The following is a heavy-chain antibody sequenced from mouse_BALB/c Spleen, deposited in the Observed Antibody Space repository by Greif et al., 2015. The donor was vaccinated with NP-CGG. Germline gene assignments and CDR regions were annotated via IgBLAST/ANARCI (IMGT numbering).Heavy chain of an antibody. V-gene: IGHV5-12-1*01. CDR2: ISSGGGST. Sequence: DVQLQESGGGLVKPGGSLKLSCAASGFAFSSYDMSWVRQTPEKRLEWVAYISSGGGSTYYPDTVKGRFTISRDNAKNTLYLQMSSLKSEDTAMYYCARRGSSFYYYAMDYWGQGTSVTVSS. CDR1: GFAFSSYD. D-gene: IGHD1-1*01. CDR3: ARRGSSFYYYAMDY. J-gene: IGHJ4*01.